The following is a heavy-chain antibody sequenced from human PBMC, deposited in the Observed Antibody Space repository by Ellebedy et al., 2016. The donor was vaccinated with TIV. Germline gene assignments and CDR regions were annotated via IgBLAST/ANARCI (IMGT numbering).Heavy chain of an antibody. V-gene: IGHV4-59*01. CDR1: GGSISSYY. D-gene: IGHD6-6*01. CDR3: ARDGGYSSSSYYYYYGMDV. Sequence: MPSETLSLTCTVSGGSISSYYWSWIRQPPGKGLEWIGYIYSSGSTNYNPSLKSRVTISVDTSKNQFSLKLSSVTAADTAVYYCARDGGYSSSSYYYYYGMDVWGQGTTVTVSS. J-gene: IGHJ6*02. CDR2: IYSSGST.